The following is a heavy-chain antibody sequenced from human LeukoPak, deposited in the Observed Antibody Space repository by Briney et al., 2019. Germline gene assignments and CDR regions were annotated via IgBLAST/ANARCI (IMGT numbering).Heavy chain of an antibody. CDR2: ISYDGSNK. Sequence: GGSLRLSCAASGFTFSSYGMHWVRQAPGKGLEWVAVISYDGSNKYYADSVKGRFTISRDNSKDTLYLQMNSLRAEDTAVYYCANGYCTNGVCYPYYYYYMDVWGKGTTVTVSS. CDR3: ANGYCTNGVCYPYYYYYMDV. D-gene: IGHD2-8*01. J-gene: IGHJ6*03. CDR1: GFTFSSYG. V-gene: IGHV3-30*18.